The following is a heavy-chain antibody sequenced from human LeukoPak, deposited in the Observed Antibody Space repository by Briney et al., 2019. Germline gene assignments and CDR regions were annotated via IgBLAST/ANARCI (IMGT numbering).Heavy chain of an antibody. CDR3: ARGGIVVVPAALDI. Sequence: GGSLRLSCAASGFTFSAYWMSWLRQAPGKGLEWVANVKQDGSEKYYVDSVKGRFTISRDNAKNSLFLQMNSLRAEDTAVYYCARGGIVVVPAALDIWGQGTMVTVSS. J-gene: IGHJ3*02. CDR2: VKQDGSEK. V-gene: IGHV3-7*04. D-gene: IGHD2-2*01. CDR1: GFTFSAYW.